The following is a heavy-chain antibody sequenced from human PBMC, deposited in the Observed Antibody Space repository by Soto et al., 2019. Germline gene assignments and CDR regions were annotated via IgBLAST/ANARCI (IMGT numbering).Heavy chain of an antibody. CDR1: GFTFSSYS. J-gene: IGHJ6*02. V-gene: IGHV3-48*02. CDR3: ARKNTYYYDSSGRMDV. D-gene: IGHD3-22*01. CDR2: ISSSSSTI. Sequence: EVQLVESGGGSVQPGGSLRLSCAASGFTFSSYSMNWVRQAPGKGLEWVSYISSSSSTIYYADSVKGRFTISRDNAKNSLYLQMNSLRDEDTAVYYCARKNTYYYDSSGRMDVWGQGTTVTVSS.